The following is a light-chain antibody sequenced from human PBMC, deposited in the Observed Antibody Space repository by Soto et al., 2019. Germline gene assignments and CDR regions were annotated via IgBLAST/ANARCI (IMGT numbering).Light chain of an antibody. CDR3: QAWDSSTVV. Sequence: YELTQPPSVSVSPGQTASITCSGDKLGDKYACWYQQKPGQSPVLVIYQDTKRPSGIPERFFGSNSGNTATLTISGTQAMDEADYYCQAWDSSTVVFGGGTKLTVL. J-gene: IGLJ2*01. CDR2: QDT. V-gene: IGLV3-1*01. CDR1: KLGDKY.